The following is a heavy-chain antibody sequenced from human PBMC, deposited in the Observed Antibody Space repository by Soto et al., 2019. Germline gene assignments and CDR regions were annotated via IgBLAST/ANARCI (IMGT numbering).Heavy chain of an antibody. V-gene: IGHV4-39*01. CDR1: GGSISSSSYY. Sequence: SETLSLTCTVSGGSISSSSYYWGWIRQPPGKGLEWIGSIYYSGSTYYNPSLKSRVTISVDTSKNQFSLKLSSVTAADTAVYYCARLKRIAARPGAFDYWGQGTLVTVSS. CDR2: IYYSGST. J-gene: IGHJ4*02. CDR3: ARLKRIAARPGAFDY. D-gene: IGHD6-6*01.